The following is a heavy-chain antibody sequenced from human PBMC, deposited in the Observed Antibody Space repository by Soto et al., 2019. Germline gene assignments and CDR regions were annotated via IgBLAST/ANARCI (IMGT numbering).Heavy chain of an antibody. D-gene: IGHD3-22*01. V-gene: IGHV3-21*01. CDR3: ARDLVTMIVVVITAVTDYGMDV. CDR1: GFTFSSYS. Sequence: GGSLRLSCAASGFTFSSYSMNWVRQAPGKGLEWVSSISSSSSYIYYADSVKGRFTISRDNAKNSLYLQMNSLRAEDTAVYYCARDLVTMIVVVITAVTDYGMDVWGQGTTVTVSS. CDR2: ISSSSSYI. J-gene: IGHJ6*02.